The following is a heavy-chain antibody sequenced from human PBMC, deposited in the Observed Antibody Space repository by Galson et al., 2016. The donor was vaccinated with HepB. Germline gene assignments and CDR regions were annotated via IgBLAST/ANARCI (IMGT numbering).Heavy chain of an antibody. CDR3: ATAGRTSGRSDTFEF. Sequence: SLRLSCATSGTTFSRLVMHWVRQAPGKGLEWVAVIGHDGTGKIYADAVGGRFTISKDDSRSTLYLQMDSLAPEDTAVYFCATAGRTSGRSDTFEFWGPGALVSVSS. V-gene: IGHV3-30-3*01. CDR2: IGHDGTGK. CDR1: GTTFSRLV. J-gene: IGHJ3*01. D-gene: IGHD6-19*01.